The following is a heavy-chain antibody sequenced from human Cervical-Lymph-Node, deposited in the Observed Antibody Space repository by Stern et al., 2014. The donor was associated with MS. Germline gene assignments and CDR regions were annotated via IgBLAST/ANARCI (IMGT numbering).Heavy chain of an antibody. Sequence: QVQLQESGPGLVKPSQTLSLTCTVSGGSINIGDYYWSWIRHLPGKGLEWIGYIYNIGTNSYNPSLKSRVSISVDTSKNQFSLNLNSVTAADTAVYYCAGGTVAGLFDFWGQGTLVTVSS. J-gene: IGHJ4*02. V-gene: IGHV4-31*03. CDR1: GGSINIGDYY. D-gene: IGHD6-19*01. CDR3: AGGTVAGLFDF. CDR2: IYNIGTN.